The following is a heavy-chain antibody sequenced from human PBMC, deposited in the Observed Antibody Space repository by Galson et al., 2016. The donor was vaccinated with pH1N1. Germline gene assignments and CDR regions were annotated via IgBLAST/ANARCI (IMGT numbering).Heavy chain of an antibody. Sequence: SVKVSCKAFGGSFSSYGVAWVRQAPEQGLEWMGTVLPSFGIPYYAATFQGRLTITADTSTRTVYMELTSLTSEDMAVYYCARGGVVGGPFDFWGQGTMVIVSS. J-gene: IGHJ3*01. CDR1: GGSFSSYG. V-gene: IGHV1-69*04. D-gene: IGHD3-10*01. CDR2: VLPSFGIP. CDR3: ARGGVVGGPFDF.